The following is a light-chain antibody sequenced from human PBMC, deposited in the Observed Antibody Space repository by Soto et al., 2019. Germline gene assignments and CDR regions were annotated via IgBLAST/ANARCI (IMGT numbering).Light chain of an antibody. Sequence: QSVLTQPPSASGTPGQRVTISCSGSRSNIGNNAVSWYQQFPGTAPKLLIYNNNQRPSGVPDRFSGSKSGTSASLAISGLQSEDEADYCCATWDYSLNARGVFGGGTKVTVL. CDR3: ATWDYSLNARGV. CDR2: NNN. J-gene: IGLJ3*02. CDR1: RSNIGNNA. V-gene: IGLV1-44*01.